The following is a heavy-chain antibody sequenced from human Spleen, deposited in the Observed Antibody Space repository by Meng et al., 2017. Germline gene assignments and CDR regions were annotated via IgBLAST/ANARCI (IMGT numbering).Heavy chain of an antibody. CDR2: IYYSGST. Sequence: SETLSLTCVVSGGSISSYYWSWIRQPPGKRLEWIGNIYYSGSTNYNPSLKSRVTISVDTSKNQFSLKLSSVTAADTAVYYCAIYSGSYRYWYFDLWGRGTLVTVSS. CDR3: AIYSGSYRYWYFDL. CDR1: GGSISSYY. J-gene: IGHJ2*01. D-gene: IGHD1-26*01. V-gene: IGHV4-59*12.